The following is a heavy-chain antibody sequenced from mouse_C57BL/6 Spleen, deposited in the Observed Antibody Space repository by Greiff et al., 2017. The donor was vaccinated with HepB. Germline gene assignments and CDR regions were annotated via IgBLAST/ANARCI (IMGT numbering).Heavy chain of an antibody. J-gene: IGHJ1*03. CDR3: TDYYGSRGGYFDV. D-gene: IGHD1-1*01. Sequence: QVQLQQSGAELVRPGASVTLSCKASGYTFTDYEMHWVKQTPVHGLEWIGAIDPETGGTAYNQKFKGKAILTADKSSSTAYMELRSLTSEDSAVYYCTDYYGSRGGYFDVWGTGTTVTVSS. CDR1: GYTFTDYE. V-gene: IGHV1-15*01. CDR2: IDPETGGT.